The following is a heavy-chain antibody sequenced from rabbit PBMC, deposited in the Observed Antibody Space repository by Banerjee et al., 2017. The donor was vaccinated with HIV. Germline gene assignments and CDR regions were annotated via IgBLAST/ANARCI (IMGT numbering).Heavy chain of an antibody. CDR2: IVAGSSGTT. CDR1: GFTLSSSDY. Sequence: QEQLVESGGGLVQPEGSLTLTCKASGFTLSSSDYMCWVRQAPGKGLEWIGCIVAGSSGTTYYASWAKGRFTISKTSSTTVTLQMTSLTAADTATYFCARRVTGDGDDYYATFNLWGPGTLVTVS. J-gene: IGHJ4*01. CDR3: ARRVTGDGDDYYATFNL. V-gene: IGHV1S45*01. D-gene: IGHD6-1*01.